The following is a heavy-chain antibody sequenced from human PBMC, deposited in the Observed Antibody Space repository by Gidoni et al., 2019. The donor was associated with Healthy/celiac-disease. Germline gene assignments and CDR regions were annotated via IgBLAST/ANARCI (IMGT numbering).Heavy chain of an antibody. CDR3: ARGGLQWQAPPPFDY. CDR1: GYTFTGYY. D-gene: IGHD6-19*01. CDR2: INPNSGGT. V-gene: IGHV1-2*02. J-gene: IGHJ4*02. Sequence: QVQLVQSGAEVKKPGASVKVSCTTSGYTFTGYYMHWVRQAPGQGLEWMGWINPNSGGTNYAQKFQGRVTMTRDTSISTAYMELSRLRSDDTAVYYCARGGLQWQAPPPFDYWGQGTLVTVSS.